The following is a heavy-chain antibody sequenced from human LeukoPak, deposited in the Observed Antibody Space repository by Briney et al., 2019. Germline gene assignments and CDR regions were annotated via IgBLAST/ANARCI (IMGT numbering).Heavy chain of an antibody. CDR2: ISWNSGSI. D-gene: IGHD3-9*01. J-gene: IGHJ4*02. CDR1: GFTFDDFA. Sequence: GGALRLSCAASGFTFDDFAMHWGRPAPRKGLGWGSGISWNSGSIGYADSVKGRFTISRDNAKNFLYLQMNSLRAEDTALYYCAKDLDPDLQYYFDYWGQGTLVTVSS. CDR3: AKDLDPDLQYYFDY. V-gene: IGHV3-9*01.